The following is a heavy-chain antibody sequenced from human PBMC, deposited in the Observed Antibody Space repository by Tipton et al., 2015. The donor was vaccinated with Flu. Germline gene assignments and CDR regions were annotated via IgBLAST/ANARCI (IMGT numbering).Heavy chain of an antibody. V-gene: IGHV3-30*03. J-gene: IGHJ4*02. CDR1: GITFSNYG. Sequence: SLRLSCESSGITFSNYGIHWVRQAPGKGLEWVAFISYDGSQKHYGGSVKGRFTISRDNSKSTLYLQMNSLRADDTAVYYCARDSWSGELLYPTFDFWGPGTLVTVSS. D-gene: IGHD3-10*01. CDR2: ISYDGSQK. CDR3: ARDSWSGELLYPTFDF.